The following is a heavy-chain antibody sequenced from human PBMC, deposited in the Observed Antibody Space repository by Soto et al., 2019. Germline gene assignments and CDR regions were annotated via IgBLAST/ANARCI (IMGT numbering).Heavy chain of an antibody. CDR3: AREDILGARSFDY. CDR2: ISSLSSPR. Sequence: SLRLSCAASGFTFSGYSMNWVRQAPGKALEWVSYISSLSSPRYYAESVEGRFIISRDNAKNSLYLQMNSLRDEDTAVYFCAREDILGARSFDYWGQGALVTVSS. J-gene: IGHJ4*02. CDR1: GFTFSGYS. V-gene: IGHV3-48*02. D-gene: IGHD1-26*01.